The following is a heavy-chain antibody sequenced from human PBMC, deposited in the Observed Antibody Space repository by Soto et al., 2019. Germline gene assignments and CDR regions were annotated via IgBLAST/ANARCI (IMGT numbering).Heavy chain of an antibody. Sequence: GGSLRLSCAASGFTFSSYAMHWVRQAPGKGLEWVAVISYDGSNKYYADSVKGRFTISRDNSKNTLYLQMNSLRAEDTAVYYCAREYNSSGWKESPRYWGQGTLVTVSS. D-gene: IGHD6-19*01. CDR3: AREYNSSGWKESPRY. CDR2: ISYDGSNK. J-gene: IGHJ4*02. CDR1: GFTFSSYA. V-gene: IGHV3-30-3*01.